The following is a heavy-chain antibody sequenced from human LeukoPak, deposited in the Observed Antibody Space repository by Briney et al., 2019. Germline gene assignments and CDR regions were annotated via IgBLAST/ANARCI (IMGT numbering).Heavy chain of an antibody. D-gene: IGHD4-11*01. CDR3: TRVEETATTAAIIRKYSYYYYYMDV. Sequence: GGSLRLSCAASGFTFSSYWMSWVRQAPGKGLEWVADIKQDGSEKHYVDSVKGRFTISRDNAKNSLYLQMSSLRAEDTAVYYCTRVEETATTAAIIRKYSYYYYYMDVWGKGNTVTVSS. J-gene: IGHJ6*03. CDR2: IKQDGSEK. CDR1: GFTFSSYW. V-gene: IGHV3-7*01.